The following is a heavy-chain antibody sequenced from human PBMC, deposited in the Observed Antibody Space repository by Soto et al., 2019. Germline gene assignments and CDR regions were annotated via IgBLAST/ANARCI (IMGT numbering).Heavy chain of an antibody. Sequence: EVQLVESGGGLVQPGGSLKLSCAASGFAFSGSAMHWVRQASGKGLEWVGRIRSKANNYATTYAASVKGRFTISRDDSQNTAYLQMNSLKPEDTAVYYCTAYGDFYFDLWGRGTLVTVSS. CDR3: TAYGDFYFDL. J-gene: IGHJ2*01. D-gene: IGHD4-17*01. V-gene: IGHV3-73*01. CDR1: GFAFSGSA. CDR2: IRSKANNYAT.